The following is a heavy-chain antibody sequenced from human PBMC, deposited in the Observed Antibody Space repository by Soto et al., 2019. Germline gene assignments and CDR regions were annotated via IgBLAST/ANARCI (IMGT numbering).Heavy chain of an antibody. Sequence: QLQRQESGSGLVKPSQTLSLTCAVSGGSISGTTYSWSWIRQPPGKGLEWIGYIYDSGNTYYNPSLKSQFSISVDRSKNQFSLKLSSVTAADTAVYYCARGQGAAAGHSNFDYWGQGALVTVSS. CDR1: GGSISGTTYS. D-gene: IGHD6-13*01. V-gene: IGHV4-30-2*01. CDR3: ARGQGAAAGHSNFDY. CDR2: IYDSGNT. J-gene: IGHJ4*02.